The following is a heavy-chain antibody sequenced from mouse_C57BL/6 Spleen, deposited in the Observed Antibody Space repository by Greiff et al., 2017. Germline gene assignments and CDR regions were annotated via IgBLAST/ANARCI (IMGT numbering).Heavy chain of an antibody. CDR2: IYPGSGST. V-gene: IGHV1-55*01. D-gene: IGHD1-1*01. CDR1: GYTFTSYW. Sequence: VQLQQSGAELVKPGASVKMSCKASGYTFTSYWITWVKQRPGQGLEWIGDIYPGSGSTNYNEKFKSKATLTVDTSSSTAYMQLSSLTSEDSAVYYCARGGDTVVATDYAMDYWGQGTSVTVSS. CDR3: ARGGDTVVATDYAMDY. J-gene: IGHJ4*01.